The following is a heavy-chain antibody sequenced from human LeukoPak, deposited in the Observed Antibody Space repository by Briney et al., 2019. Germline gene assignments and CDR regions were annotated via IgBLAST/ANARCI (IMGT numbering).Heavy chain of an antibody. Sequence: SVKVSCKASGGTFNNYVISWVRQAPGQGLEWMGGIIPMSGTSKYTQIFQGRVTITADGPTNTAYMELSSLGSDDTGVYYCARGPYGVYSGDYYYYYMDVWGKGTTVSVSS. CDR2: IIPMSGTS. D-gene: IGHD4-17*01. J-gene: IGHJ6*03. CDR3: ARGPYGVYSGDYYYYYMDV. CDR1: GGTFNNYV. V-gene: IGHV1-69*13.